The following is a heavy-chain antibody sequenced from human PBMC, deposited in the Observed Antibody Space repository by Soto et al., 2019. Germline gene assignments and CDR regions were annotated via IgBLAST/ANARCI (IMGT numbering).Heavy chain of an antibody. V-gene: IGHV1-2*04. CDR3: ARGGIVATIPYYYYYGMDV. D-gene: IGHD5-12*01. CDR1: GYSFTGYY. Sequence: ALVKVSCKASGYSFTGYYMDWVRQAPGKGLEWMGWINPNSGGTNYAQKFQGWVTMTRDTSISTAYMELSRLRSDDTAVYYCARGGIVATIPYYYYYGMDVWGQGTTVTVSS. J-gene: IGHJ6*02. CDR2: INPNSGGT.